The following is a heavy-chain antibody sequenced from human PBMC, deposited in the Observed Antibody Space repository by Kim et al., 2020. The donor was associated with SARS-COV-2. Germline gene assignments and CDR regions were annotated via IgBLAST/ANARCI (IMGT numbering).Heavy chain of an antibody. CDR1: GGSFSGYY. CDR3: ARGPRYFDWLLWDGWFDP. J-gene: IGHJ5*02. D-gene: IGHD3-9*01. Sequence: SETLSLTCAVYGGSFSGYYWSWIRQPPGKGLEWIGEINHSGSTNYNPSLKSRVTISVDTSKNQFSLKLSSVTAADTAVYYCARGPRYFDWLLWDGWFDPWGQGTLVTVSS. V-gene: IGHV4-34*01. CDR2: INHSGST.